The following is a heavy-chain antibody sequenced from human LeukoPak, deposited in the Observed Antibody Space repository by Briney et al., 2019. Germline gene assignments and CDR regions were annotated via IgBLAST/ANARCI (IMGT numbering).Heavy chain of an antibody. J-gene: IGHJ5*02. V-gene: IGHV1-46*01. D-gene: IGHD6-19*01. CDR1: GYTFTSYY. CDR3: AREEVSVAVAGTVARFDP. CDR2: INPSGGST. Sequence: ASVKVSCKASGYTFTSYYMHWVRQAPGQGLEWTGIINPSGGSTSYAQKFQGRVTMTRDTSTSTVYMELSSLRSEDTAVYYCAREEVSVAVAGTVARFDPWGQGTLVTVSS.